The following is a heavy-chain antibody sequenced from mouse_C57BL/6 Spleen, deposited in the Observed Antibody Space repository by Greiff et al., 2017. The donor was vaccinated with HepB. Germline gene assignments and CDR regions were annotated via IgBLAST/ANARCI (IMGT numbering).Heavy chain of an antibody. CDR1: GYTFTSYW. CDR2: IHPNSGST. Sequence: QVHVKQPGAELVKPGASVKLSCKASGYTFTSYWMHWVKQRPGQGLEWIGMIHPNSGSTNYNEKFKSKTTLTVDKSSSTAYMQLSSLTSEDSAVYYCARSITTVVSYYAMDYWGQGTSVTVSS. D-gene: IGHD1-1*01. V-gene: IGHV1-64*01. CDR3: ARSITTVVSYYAMDY. J-gene: IGHJ4*01.